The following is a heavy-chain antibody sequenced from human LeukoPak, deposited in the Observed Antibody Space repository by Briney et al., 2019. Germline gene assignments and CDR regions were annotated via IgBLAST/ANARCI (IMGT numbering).Heavy chain of an antibody. V-gene: IGHV7-4-1*02. CDR2: INTNTGNP. D-gene: IGHD6-19*01. J-gene: IGHJ5*02. CDR3: ARDRIPVAGRQDWFDP. Sequence: ASVKVSCKASGYTFTNYAMYWVRQAPGQGLEWMGWINTNTGNPTYVQGFTGRFVFSLDTSVSTAYLQISSLKAEDTAVYYCARDRIPVAGRQDWFDPWGQGTLVTVSS. CDR1: GYTFTNYA.